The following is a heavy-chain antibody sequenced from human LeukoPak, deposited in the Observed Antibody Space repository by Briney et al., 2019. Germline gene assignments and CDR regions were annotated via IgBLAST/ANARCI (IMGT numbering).Heavy chain of an antibody. Sequence: GGSLRLSCTASGFTVSRNYMSWVRQAPGKGLEWVSVIYSGGDTYYADSVKGRFTISSDISENTLYLQMDNLRAEDTAFYYCARSPPASPFDYWGQGTLVTVSS. V-gene: IGHV3-53*01. CDR3: ARSPPASPFDY. CDR1: GFTVSRNY. D-gene: IGHD2-2*01. J-gene: IGHJ4*02. CDR2: IYSGGDT.